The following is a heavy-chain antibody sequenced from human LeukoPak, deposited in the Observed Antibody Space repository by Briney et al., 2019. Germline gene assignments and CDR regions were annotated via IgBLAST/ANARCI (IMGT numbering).Heavy chain of an antibody. CDR2: INPNSGGT. J-gene: IGHJ4*02. Sequence: ASVRVSCKASGDTFTGYYMHWVRQAPGQGLEWMGGINPNSGGTNYAQKFQGRVTMTRDTSISTAYMELSRLRSDDTAVYYCARQHDYGDYSFGYWGQGTLVTVSS. CDR1: GDTFTGYY. CDR3: ARQHDYGDYSFGY. V-gene: IGHV1-2*02. D-gene: IGHD4-17*01.